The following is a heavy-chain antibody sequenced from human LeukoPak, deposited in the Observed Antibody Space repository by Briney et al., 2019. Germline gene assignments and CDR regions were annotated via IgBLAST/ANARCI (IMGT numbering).Heavy chain of an antibody. CDR1: GYTFTCYY. CDR3: ARVRYYYDSSGYYPYFDY. D-gene: IGHD3-22*01. Sequence: GASVKVSCKASGYTFTCYYMHWVRQAPGQGLEWMGWINPNSGGTNYAQKFQGRVTMTRDTSISTAYMELSRLRSDDTAVYYCARVRYYYDSSGYYPYFDYWGQGTLVTVSS. J-gene: IGHJ4*02. CDR2: INPNSGGT. V-gene: IGHV1-2*02.